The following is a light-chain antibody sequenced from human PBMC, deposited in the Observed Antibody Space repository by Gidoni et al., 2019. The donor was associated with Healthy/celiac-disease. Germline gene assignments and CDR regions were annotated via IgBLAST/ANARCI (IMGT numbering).Light chain of an antibody. V-gene: IGKV3-20*01. CDR3: QQYGRT. Sequence: EIVLTQSPGTLSLSPGDRATLSCRASQSVSRSYLAWYQQKPGQAPRLLIYGASSRATGIPDRFSGSGSGTDFTLTISRLEPEDFAVYYCQQYGRTFGQGTKVEIK. J-gene: IGKJ1*01. CDR1: QSVSRSY. CDR2: GAS.